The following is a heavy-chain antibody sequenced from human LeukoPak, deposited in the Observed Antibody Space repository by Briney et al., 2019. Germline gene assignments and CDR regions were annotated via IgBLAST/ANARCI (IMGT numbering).Heavy chain of an antibody. D-gene: IGHD6-13*01. CDR3: ARVIAAAGYRYYYYMDV. CDR2: IYYSGST. V-gene: IGHV4-59*11. CDR1: DGSISSHY. Sequence: SETLSLTCTVSDGSISSHYWSWIRQPPGKGLEWIGYIYYSGSTNYNPSLKSRVTISVDTSKNQFSLKLSSVTAADTAVYYCARVIAAAGYRYYYYMDVWGKGTTVTVSS. J-gene: IGHJ6*03.